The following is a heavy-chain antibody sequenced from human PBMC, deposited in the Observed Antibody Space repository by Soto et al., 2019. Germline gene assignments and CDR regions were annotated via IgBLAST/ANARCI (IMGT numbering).Heavy chain of an antibody. J-gene: IGHJ4*02. D-gene: IGHD5-18*01. CDR1: GLPFSSYA. CDR2: ISGSGGST. V-gene: IGHV3-23*01. CDR3: AKDGGYSYGFDY. Sequence: EVQLLESGGGLVQPGGSLRLSCAASGLPFSSYAMSWVRQAQGKGLEWVSAISGSGGSTYYADSVKGRFTISRDNSKNTLYLQMNSLRAEDTAVYYCAKDGGYSYGFDYWGQGTLVTVSS.